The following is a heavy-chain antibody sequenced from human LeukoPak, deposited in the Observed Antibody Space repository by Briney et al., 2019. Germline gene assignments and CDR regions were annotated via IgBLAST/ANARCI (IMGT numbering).Heavy chain of an antibody. CDR1: GFTFSSYG. Sequence: GGSLRLSCAASGFTFSSYGMHWVRQAPGKGLEWVAVISYDGSNKYYADSVKGRFTISRDNSKNTLYLQMNSLRAEDTAVYYCAKGDGQYYYDSSGYYYWGQGTLVTVSS. D-gene: IGHD3-22*01. V-gene: IGHV3-30*18. CDR3: AKGDGQYYYDSSGYYY. CDR2: ISYDGSNK. J-gene: IGHJ4*02.